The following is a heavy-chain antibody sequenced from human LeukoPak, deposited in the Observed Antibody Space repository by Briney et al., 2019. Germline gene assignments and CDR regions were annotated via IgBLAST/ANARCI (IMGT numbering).Heavy chain of an antibody. D-gene: IGHD2-15*01. V-gene: IGHV4-34*01. CDR2: INHSGST. CDR1: GGSFSGYY. Sequence: SETLSLTCAVYGGSFSGYYWSWIRQPPGKGLDWIGEINHSGSTNYNPSLKSRVTISVDTSKNQFSLKLSSVTAADTAVYYCPVAGLLDAFDIWGQGTMVTVSS. CDR3: PVAGLLDAFDI. J-gene: IGHJ3*02.